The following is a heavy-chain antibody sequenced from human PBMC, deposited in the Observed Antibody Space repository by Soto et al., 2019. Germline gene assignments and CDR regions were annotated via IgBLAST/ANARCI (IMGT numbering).Heavy chain of an antibody. Sequence: SETLSLTCAVYGGSFSGYYWSWIRQPPGKGLEWIGEINHSGSTNYDPSLKSRVTISVDTSKNQFSLKLSSVTAADTAVYYCARGVTMIVVVDGGSWFDPWGQGTLVTVSS. D-gene: IGHD3-22*01. J-gene: IGHJ5*02. CDR3: ARGVTMIVVVDGGSWFDP. V-gene: IGHV4-34*01. CDR2: INHSGST. CDR1: GGSFSGYY.